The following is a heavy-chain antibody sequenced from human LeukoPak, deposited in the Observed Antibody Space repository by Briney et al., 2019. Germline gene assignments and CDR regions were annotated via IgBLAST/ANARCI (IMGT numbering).Heavy chain of an antibody. CDR3: ARDRVGATDYFDC. D-gene: IGHD1-26*01. Sequence: PGGSLRLSCEASGFTFSSYAMHWVRQAPGKGLEWVAVISYDGSNKYYADSVKGRFTISRDNSKNTLYLQMNSLRAEDTAVYYCARDRVGATDYFDCWGQGTLVTVSS. J-gene: IGHJ4*02. CDR2: ISYDGSNK. V-gene: IGHV3-30-3*01. CDR1: GFTFSSYA.